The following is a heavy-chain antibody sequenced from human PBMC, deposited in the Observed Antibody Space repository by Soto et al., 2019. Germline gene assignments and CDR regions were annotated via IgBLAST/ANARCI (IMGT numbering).Heavy chain of an antibody. J-gene: IGHJ6*02. CDR2: IKSKTDGGTT. Sequence: GGSLRLSCAASGFTFSNAWMNWVRQAPGKGLEWVGRIKSKTDGGTTDYAAPVKGRFTISRDDSKNTRYLQMNSLKTEDTAVYYCTTDGGAGTIGESYYYYYGMDVWGQGTTVTVSS. D-gene: IGHD1-7*01. V-gene: IGHV3-15*07. CDR1: GFTFSNAW. CDR3: TTDGGAGTIGESYYYYYGMDV.